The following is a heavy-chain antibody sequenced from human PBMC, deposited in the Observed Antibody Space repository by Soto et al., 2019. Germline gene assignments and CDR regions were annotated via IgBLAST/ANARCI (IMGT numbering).Heavy chain of an antibody. V-gene: IGHV2-70*01. J-gene: IGHJ4*02. Sequence: SGPTLVNPPQTLTLNCTFSWFSLSNSGMCVSWIRQPPGKALEWLALIDWDDDKYYSTSLKTRLTISKDTSKNQVVLTMTNMDPVDTATYYCARSFYGSGSYNFDYWGQGTLVTVSS. CDR2: IDWDDDK. D-gene: IGHD3-10*01. CDR3: ARSFYGSGSYNFDY. CDR1: WFSLSNSGMC.